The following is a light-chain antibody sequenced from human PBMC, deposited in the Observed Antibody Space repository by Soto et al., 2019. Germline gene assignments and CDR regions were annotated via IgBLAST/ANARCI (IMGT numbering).Light chain of an antibody. CDR2: GAS. Sequence: EIVMTQSPATLSVSPGERATLSCRASQSVSGNLAWYQQKPGQAPRIRIYGASTRATGIPARFSGSGSGTEFTLTISSLQSEDFAVYYCQHYNNWPRTFGQGTKVEIK. J-gene: IGKJ1*01. CDR1: QSVSGN. CDR3: QHYNNWPRT. V-gene: IGKV3-15*01.